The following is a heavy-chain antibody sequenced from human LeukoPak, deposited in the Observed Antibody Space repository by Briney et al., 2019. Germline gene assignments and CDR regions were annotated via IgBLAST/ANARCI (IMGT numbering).Heavy chain of an antibody. CDR3: ARGYGSGWYPC. Sequence: PGGSLRLSCAVSGFSVSSNGMSWVRQAPGKGLEWISAISVNGEIAYYAASVKGRFIISRDNSKNTLYLQPSSLRAEDTAVYYCARGYGSGWYPCWGQGSLVSVSS. CDR2: ISVNGEIA. D-gene: IGHD6-19*01. J-gene: IGHJ4*02. V-gene: IGHV3-23*01. CDR1: GFSVSSNG.